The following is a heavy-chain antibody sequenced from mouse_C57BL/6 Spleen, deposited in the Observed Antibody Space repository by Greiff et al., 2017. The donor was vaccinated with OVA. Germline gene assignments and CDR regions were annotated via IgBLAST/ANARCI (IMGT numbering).Heavy chain of an antibody. J-gene: IGHJ4*01. D-gene: IGHD1-1*01. CDR2: IYPRSGNT. CDR3: ARGDYYGSSSYYAMDY. Sequence: QVQLKQSGAELARPGASVKLSCKASGYTFTSYGISWVKQRTGQGLEWIGEIYPRSGNTYYNEKFKGKATLTADKSSSTAYMELRSLTSEDSAVYFCARGDYYGSSSYYAMDYWGQGTSVTVSS. CDR1: GYTFTSYG. V-gene: IGHV1-81*01.